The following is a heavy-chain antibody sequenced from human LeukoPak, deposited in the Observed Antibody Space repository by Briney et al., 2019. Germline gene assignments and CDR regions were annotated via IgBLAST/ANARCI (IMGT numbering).Heavy chain of an antibody. CDR2: ISAYNGNT. V-gene: IGHV1-18*01. J-gene: IGHJ4*02. D-gene: IGHD5-24*01. CDR3: ARMEMATAIFDY. CDR1: GYTFNTHG. Sequence: ASVKVSCKASGYTFNTHGISWVRQAPGQGLEWMGWISAYNGNTNYAQNLQGRVTMTTDTSTSTAYMELRSLRSDDTAMYYCARMEMATAIFDYWGQGTLVTVSS.